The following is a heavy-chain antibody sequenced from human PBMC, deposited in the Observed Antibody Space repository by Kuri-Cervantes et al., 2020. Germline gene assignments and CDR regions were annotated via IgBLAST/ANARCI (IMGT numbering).Heavy chain of an antibody. CDR2: LYYSGST. Sequence: SETLSLTCTVSGGSVSSTSHYWGWIRQPPGKGLEWIGSLYYSGSTYYNPSLKSRLTISVDTSKNQFSLKLSSVTAADTAVYFCARRGYSFGYLDLWGQGTLVTVSS. CDR1: GGSVSSTSHY. CDR3: ARRGYSFGYLDL. D-gene: IGHD5-18*01. J-gene: IGHJ4*02. V-gene: IGHV4-39*01.